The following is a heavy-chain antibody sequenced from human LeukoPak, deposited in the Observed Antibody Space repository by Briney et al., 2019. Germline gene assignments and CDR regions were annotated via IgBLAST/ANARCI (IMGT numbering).Heavy chain of an antibody. V-gene: IGHV1-69*13. CDR2: IIPIFGTA. J-gene: IGHJ4*02. D-gene: IGHD3-22*01. CDR1: GGTFSSYA. Sequence: SVKVSCKASGGTFSSYAISWVRQAPGQGLEWMGGIIPIFGTANYAQKFQGRVTITADESTGTAYMELSSLRSEDTAVYYCARESRSSGYPFDYWGQGTLVTVSS. CDR3: ARESRSSGYPFDY.